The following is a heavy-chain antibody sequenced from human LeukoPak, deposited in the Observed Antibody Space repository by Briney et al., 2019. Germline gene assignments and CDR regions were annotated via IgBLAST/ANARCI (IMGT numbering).Heavy chain of an antibody. CDR3: ARDQYDSWSRRGNFDS. CDR2: IKQDGSEK. D-gene: IGHD3-3*01. CDR1: GFTFRTYW. J-gene: IGHJ4*02. V-gene: IGHV3-7*03. Sequence: GGSLRLSCAASGFTFRTYWMSWARQAPGKGLEWVANIKQDGSEKNYVDSVKGRFTISRDNTKNSLYLQMNSLRAEDTAVFYCARDQYDSWSRRGNFDSWGQGTLVIVSS.